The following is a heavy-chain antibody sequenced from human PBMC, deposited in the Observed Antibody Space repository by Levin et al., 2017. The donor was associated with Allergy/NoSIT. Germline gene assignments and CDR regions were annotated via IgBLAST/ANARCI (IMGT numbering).Heavy chain of an antibody. V-gene: IGHV1-69*06. J-gene: IGHJ6*02. CDR3: ARGTRESYYYYGMDV. CDR1: GGTFSSYA. Sequence: GASVKVSCKASGGTFSSYAISWVRQAPGQGLEWMGGIIPIFGTANYAQKFQGRVTITADKSTSTAYMELSSLRSEDTAVYYCARGTRESYYYYGMDVWGQGTTVTVSS. CDR2: IIPIFGTA. D-gene: IGHD3-10*01.